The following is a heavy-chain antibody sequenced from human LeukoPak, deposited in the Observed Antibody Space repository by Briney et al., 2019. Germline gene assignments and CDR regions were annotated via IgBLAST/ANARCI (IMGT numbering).Heavy chain of an antibody. CDR1: RDSPGIYK. J-gene: IGHJ4*02. D-gene: IGHD2-15*01. Sequence: PSETLSLTCSLARDSPGIYKWSWIRQPPGKGLEWIAHIFSIGVATYNPSLMSRVSLSVDTSKNQFSLRLTSVTAADTAVYYCARDQGSCSGGRCYSGAEFDYWGQGTLVTVSS. V-gene: IGHV4-4*07. CDR3: ARDQGSCSGGRCYSGAEFDY. CDR2: IFSIGVA.